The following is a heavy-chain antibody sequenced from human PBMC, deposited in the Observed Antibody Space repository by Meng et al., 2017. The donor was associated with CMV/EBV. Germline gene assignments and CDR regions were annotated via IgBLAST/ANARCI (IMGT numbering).Heavy chain of an antibody. D-gene: IGHD5-24*01. J-gene: IGHJ4*02. V-gene: IGHV2-5*02. CDR3: ARWPAEY. CDR2: NYWDDDK. Sequence: QITLKESGPTLVEPTQTLTLTCTFSGFSLSTTGVGVAWIRQSPGKAPEWLALNYWDDDKRYSPSLKSRLTITKDTSKNQVILTVTNMDPVDTATYYCARWPAEYWGQGTLVTVSS. CDR1: GFSLSTTGVG.